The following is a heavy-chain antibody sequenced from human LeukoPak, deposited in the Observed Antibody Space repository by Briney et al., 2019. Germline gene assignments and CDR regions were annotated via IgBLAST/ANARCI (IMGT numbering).Heavy chain of an antibody. CDR1: GFTFSSYA. CDR2: ISGSGGST. Sequence: GGSLRLSCAASGFTFSSYAMSWVRQAPGKALEWVSAISGSGGSTYYADSVKGRFTISRDNSKNTLYLQMNSLRAEDTAVYYCAKDQGRSTAGKDYWGQGTLVTVSS. D-gene: IGHD3-10*01. J-gene: IGHJ4*02. CDR3: AKDQGRSTAGKDY. V-gene: IGHV3-23*01.